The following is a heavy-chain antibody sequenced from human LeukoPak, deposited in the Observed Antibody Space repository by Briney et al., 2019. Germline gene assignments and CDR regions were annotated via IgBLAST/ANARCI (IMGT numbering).Heavy chain of an antibody. Sequence: PSETLSLTCTGSGGSISSYYWSWIRQPPGKGLEWIGHIYYSGSTNYNPSLKSRVTISVDTSKNQFSLKLSSVTAADTAVYYCARDTRLQYYYYGMDVWGQGTTVSVSS. CDR2: IYYSGST. V-gene: IGHV4-59*01. CDR3: ARDTRLQYYYYGMDV. D-gene: IGHD4-11*01. CDR1: GGSISSYY. J-gene: IGHJ6*02.